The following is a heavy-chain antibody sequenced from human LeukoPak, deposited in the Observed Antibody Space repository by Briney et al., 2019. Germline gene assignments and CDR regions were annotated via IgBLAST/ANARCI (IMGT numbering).Heavy chain of an antibody. V-gene: IGHV3-30*02. CDR1: GFSFSSYG. Sequence: GGSLRLSCAAFGFSFSSYGMHWVRQAPGKGLEWVAFIRYDGSNKYYADSVKGRFTLSRDNSKNTLYLQMNSLRAEDTALYYCAKVSLADDVYYFDYWGQGTLVTVSS. CDR2: IRYDGSNK. CDR3: AKVSLADDVYYFDY. D-gene: IGHD2/OR15-2a*01. J-gene: IGHJ4*02.